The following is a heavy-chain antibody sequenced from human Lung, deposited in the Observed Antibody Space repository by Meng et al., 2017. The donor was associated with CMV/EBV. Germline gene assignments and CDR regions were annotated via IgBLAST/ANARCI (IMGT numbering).Heavy chain of an antibody. CDR1: GVSISNHY. D-gene: IGHD5-18*01. Sequence: SETLSLXXTVSGVSISNHYWSWIRQPPGKGLEWIGYVHYTGDTNYKPSLKSRLTTSVDTSKSQFSLKLSSVAAADTAVYFCARGRGYGLDYFDYWGQGTLVXVSS. CDR3: ARGRGYGLDYFDY. J-gene: IGHJ4*02. V-gene: IGHV4-59*11. CDR2: VHYTGDT.